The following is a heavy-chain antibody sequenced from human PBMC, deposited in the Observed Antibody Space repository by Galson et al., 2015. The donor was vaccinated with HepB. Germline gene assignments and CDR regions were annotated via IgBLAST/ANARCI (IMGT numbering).Heavy chain of an antibody. V-gene: IGHV1-18*04. Sequence: SVKVSCKASGYTFTSYVISWVRQAPGQGLEWMGWISAYNGNTNYAQKLQGRVTMTTDTSTSTAYMELRSLRSDDTAVYYCARIPVGSKEGRYFDWLIYYYYYGMDVWGQGTTVTVSS. D-gene: IGHD3-9*01. CDR1: GYTFTSYV. CDR2: ISAYNGNT. CDR3: ARIPVGSKEGRYFDWLIYYYYYGMDV. J-gene: IGHJ6*02.